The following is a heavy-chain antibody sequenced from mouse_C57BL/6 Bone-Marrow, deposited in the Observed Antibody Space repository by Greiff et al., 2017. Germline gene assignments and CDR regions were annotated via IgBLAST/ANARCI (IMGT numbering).Heavy chain of an antibody. CDR1: GFNIKDDY. CDR3: TTVYYTEYVDF. V-gene: IGHV14-4*01. D-gene: IGHD1-1*01. Sequence: VQLQQSGAELVRPGASVKLSCTASGFNIKDDYMHWVKQRPEQGLEWIGWIDPENGDTEYDSKFQGKATITADTYSNTADLQLSSLTSEDTAVDFYTTVYYTEYVDFWGTGTTVTVSS. CDR2: IDPENGDT. J-gene: IGHJ1*03.